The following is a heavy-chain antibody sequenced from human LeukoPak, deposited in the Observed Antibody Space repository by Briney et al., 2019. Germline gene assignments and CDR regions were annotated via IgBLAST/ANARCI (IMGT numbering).Heavy chain of an antibody. D-gene: IGHD5-12*01. CDR1: GGSISSSSYY. V-gene: IGHV4-39*01. Sequence: PSETLSLTCTVSGGSISSSSYYWGWIRQPPGKGLEWIGSIYYSGSTYYNPSLKSRVTISVDTSKNQFSLKLSSVTAAGTAVYYCARFGGYDLGDAFDIWGQGTMVTVSS. CDR3: ARFGGYDLGDAFDI. CDR2: IYYSGST. J-gene: IGHJ3*02.